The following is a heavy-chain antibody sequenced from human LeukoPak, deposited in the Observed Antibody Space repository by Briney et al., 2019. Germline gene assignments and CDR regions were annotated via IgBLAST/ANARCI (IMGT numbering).Heavy chain of an antibody. V-gene: IGHV4-61*02. CDR1: GGSISSSSYY. CDR2: IYTSGST. D-gene: IGHD6-13*01. Sequence: KSSETLSLTCTVSGGSISSSSYYWRWIRQPAGKGLEWIGGIYTSGSTNYNTSLESRVTISVDTSKNQLSLKPSSVTAADTAVYYCAREGSSWTYYYYYMDVWGKGTTVTISS. J-gene: IGHJ6*03. CDR3: AREGSSWTYYYYYMDV.